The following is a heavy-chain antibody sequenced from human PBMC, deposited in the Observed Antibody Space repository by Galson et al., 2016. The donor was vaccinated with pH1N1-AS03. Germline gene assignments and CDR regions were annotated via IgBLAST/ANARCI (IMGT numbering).Heavy chain of an antibody. CDR3: ARDVGVTTVIIPGY. V-gene: IGHV4-39*07. CDR2: MYYSGST. CDR1: GGSISRSSYY. D-gene: IGHD4-23*01. J-gene: IGHJ4*02. Sequence: SETLSLTCTVSGGSISRSSYYWGWIRQPPGKGLEWIGSMYYSGSTYYNPSLKSRVTISVDTSKNQFSLRLTSVTAADTAVYYCARDVGVTTVIIPGYWGQGPLVTGSS.